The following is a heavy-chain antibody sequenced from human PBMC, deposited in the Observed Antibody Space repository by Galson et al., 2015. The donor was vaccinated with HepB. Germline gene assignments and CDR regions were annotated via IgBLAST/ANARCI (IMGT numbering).Heavy chain of an antibody. V-gene: IGHV1-2*02. CDR3: ARALRGGGGVYYYYYMDV. CDR2: INPNSGGT. J-gene: IGHJ6*03. CDR1: GYTFTSYY. Sequence: SVKVSCKASGYTFTSYYMHWVRQAPGQGLEWMGWINPNSGGTNYAQKFQGRVTMTRNTSISTAYMELSSLRSEDTAVYYCARALRGGGGVYYYYYMDVWGKGTTVTVSS. D-gene: IGHD3-16*01.